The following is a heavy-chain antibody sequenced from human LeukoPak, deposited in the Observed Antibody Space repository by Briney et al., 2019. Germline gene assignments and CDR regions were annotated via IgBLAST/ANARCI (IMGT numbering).Heavy chain of an antibody. V-gene: IGHV1-69*05. CDR3: ARDRSPCSSTSCYRYFDY. CDR1: GYTFTSYG. J-gene: IGHJ4*02. Sequence: ASVKVSCKASGYTFTSYGISWVRQAPGQGLEWMGGIIPIFGTANYAQKFQGRVTITTDESTSTAYMELSSLRSEDTAVYYCARDRSPCSSTSCYRYFDYWGQGTLVTVSS. D-gene: IGHD2-2*01. CDR2: IIPIFGTA.